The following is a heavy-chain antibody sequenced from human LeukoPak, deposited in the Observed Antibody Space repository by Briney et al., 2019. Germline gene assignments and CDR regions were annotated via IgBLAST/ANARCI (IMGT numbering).Heavy chain of an antibody. J-gene: IGHJ1*01. CDR3: AREDYCSGGSCYSGYFQR. D-gene: IGHD2-15*01. CDR2: IYYSGTT. V-gene: IGHV4-59*01. CDR1: GGSISSYY. Sequence: PSETLSLTCTVSGGSISSYYWSWIRQPPGKGLEWIGYIYYSGTTNYNPSLKSRVTISVDTSKNQFSLKLSSVTAADTAVYYCAREDYCSGGSCYSGYFQRWGQGTLVTVSS.